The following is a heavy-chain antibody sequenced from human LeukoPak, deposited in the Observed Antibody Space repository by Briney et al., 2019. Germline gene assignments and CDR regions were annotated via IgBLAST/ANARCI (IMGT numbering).Heavy chain of an antibody. CDR3: ARRGQSTAWSFDY. D-gene: IGHD3-3*01. J-gene: IGHJ4*02. CDR2: FYYNGSP. Sequence: SETLSLTCSDSGGSITSTDFWWGWIRQPPGKGLEWITNFYYNGSPYNNPSLEGRVTISVDASKNQFSLKLSSVTAADTAMYYCARRGQSTAWSFDYWGQGTLVTVSS. CDR1: GGSITSTDFW. V-gene: IGHV4-39*01.